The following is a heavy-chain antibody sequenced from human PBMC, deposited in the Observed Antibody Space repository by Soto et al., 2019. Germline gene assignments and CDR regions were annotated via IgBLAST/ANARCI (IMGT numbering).Heavy chain of an antibody. CDR3: ARGEGYCSGGSCQFQH. V-gene: IGHV4-59*01. CDR1: GGSISSYY. D-gene: IGHD2-15*01. Sequence: SETLSLTCTVSGGSISSYYWSWIRQPPGQGLEWIGYNYYSGSTNYNPSLKSRVPISVDTSKNQFSLKLSSVTAADTAVYYCARGEGYCSGGSCQFQHWGQGTLVTVSS. J-gene: IGHJ1*01. CDR2: NYYSGST.